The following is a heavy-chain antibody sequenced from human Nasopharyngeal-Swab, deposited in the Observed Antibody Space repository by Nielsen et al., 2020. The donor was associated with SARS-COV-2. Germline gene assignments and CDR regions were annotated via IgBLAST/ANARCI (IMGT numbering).Heavy chain of an antibody. V-gene: IGHV3-33*01. CDR2: IWYDGSNK. D-gene: IGHD6-19*01. CDR3: ARDRVDSSGWSYYFDY. CDR1: GLTFSSYG. J-gene: IGHJ4*02. Sequence: GESLKISCAASGLTFSSYGMHWVRQAPGKGPEWVAVIWYDGSNKYYADSVKGRFTISRDNSKNTLYLQMNSLRAEDTAVYYCARDRVDSSGWSYYFDYWGQGTLVTVSS.